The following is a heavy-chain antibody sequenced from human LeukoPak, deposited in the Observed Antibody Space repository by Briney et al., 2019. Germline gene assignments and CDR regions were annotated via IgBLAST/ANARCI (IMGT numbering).Heavy chain of an antibody. Sequence: GRSLRLSCTASGFTFSAYAMLWVRQAPGKGLEWVAIISYDGSDKYYADSVQGRFTISRDNSQSTVHLQMNSLRPEDTAVYFCARNHFNQNVFDIWGQGTMVTVSS. J-gene: IGHJ3*02. D-gene: IGHD1-14*01. CDR2: ISYDGSDK. CDR1: GFTFSAYA. CDR3: ARNHFNQNVFDI. V-gene: IGHV3-30*04.